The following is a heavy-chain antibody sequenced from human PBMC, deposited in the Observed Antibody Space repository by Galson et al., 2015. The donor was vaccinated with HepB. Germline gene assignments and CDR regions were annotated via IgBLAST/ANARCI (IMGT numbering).Heavy chain of an antibody. CDR3: ARIPQYYDFWSGSYYYYGMDV. J-gene: IGHJ6*02. Sequence: PALVKPTQTLTLTCTFSGFSLSTSGMCVSWIRQPPGKALEWLALIDWDDDKYYSTSLKTRLTISKDTSKNQVVLTMTNMDPVDTATYYCARIPQYYDFWSGSYYYYGMDVWGQGTTVTVSS. D-gene: IGHD3-3*01. V-gene: IGHV2-70*01. CDR1: GFSLSTSGMC. CDR2: IDWDDDK.